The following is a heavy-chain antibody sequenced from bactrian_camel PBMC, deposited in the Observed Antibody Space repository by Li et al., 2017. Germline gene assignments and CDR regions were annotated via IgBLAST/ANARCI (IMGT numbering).Heavy chain of an antibody. D-gene: IGHD4*01. J-gene: IGHJ4*01. Sequence: HVQLVESGGGSVQDGGSLRLSCVGSGYTSCMGWFRQAPGKEREGVAGIYATGSFTYYADSVKGRFTISRDNAKTTLFLQMNSLKPEDTAMYYCAAAPCPVYSDFAGWGQGTQVTVS. CDR3: AAAPCPVYSDFAG. CDR1: GYTSC. V-gene: IGHV3-3*01. CDR2: IYATGSFT.